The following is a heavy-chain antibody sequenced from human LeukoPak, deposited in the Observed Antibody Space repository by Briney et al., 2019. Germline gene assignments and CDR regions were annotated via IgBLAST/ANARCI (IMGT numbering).Heavy chain of an antibody. V-gene: IGHV3-9*01. J-gene: IGHJ6*03. CDR2: ISWNSGSI. CDR3: AKGVLLEDYMGV. CDR1: GFTFDDYA. D-gene: IGHD3-10*01. Sequence: GGSLRLSCAASGFTFDDYAMHWVRQAPGKGLEWVSGISWNSGSIGYADSVKGRFTISRDNAKNSLYLQMNSLRAEDTALYYCAKGVLLEDYMGVWGKGTTVTISS.